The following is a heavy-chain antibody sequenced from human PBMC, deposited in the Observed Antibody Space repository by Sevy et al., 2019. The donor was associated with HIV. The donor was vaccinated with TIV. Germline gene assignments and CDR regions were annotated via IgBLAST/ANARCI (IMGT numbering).Heavy chain of an antibody. J-gene: IGHJ4*02. CDR2: ISGSGGTT. Sequence: GGSLRLSCAASGFTFSNYAMSWVRQAPGKGLEWVSAISGSGGTTYYADSVKGRFAISRDNSKNTLYLQMNSLRAEDTALFYCARDLHRYPGGVDYWGQGTLVIVSS. CDR3: ARDLHRYPGGVDY. CDR1: GFTFSNYA. D-gene: IGHD3-16*01. V-gene: IGHV3-23*01.